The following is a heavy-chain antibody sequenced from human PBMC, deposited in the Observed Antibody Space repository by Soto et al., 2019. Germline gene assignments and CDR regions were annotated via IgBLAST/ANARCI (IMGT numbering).Heavy chain of an antibody. V-gene: IGHV1-69*12. CDR3: ARRYCISPSCHYYGLDV. CDR2: IIPMFGTG. Sequence: QVQLVQSGAEVKKPGSSVKVSCKASGGTFSSYTISWVRQAPGQGLEWMGGIIPMFGTGNYAQKLQGRVTITADEVTNTAYMQLSSLRSEDTAVYYCARRYCISPSCHYYGLDVWGQGTTVTVSS. J-gene: IGHJ6*02. CDR1: GGTFSSYT. D-gene: IGHD2-2*01.